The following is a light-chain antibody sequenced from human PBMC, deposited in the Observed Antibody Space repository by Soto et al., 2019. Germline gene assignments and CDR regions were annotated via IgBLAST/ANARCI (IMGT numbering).Light chain of an antibody. CDR1: SSDLGRYDY. CDR2: RVI. V-gene: IGLV2-14*03. CDR3: RSYTSATTWV. Sequence: QSALTQPASVSGSPGQSITISCTGTSSDLGRYDYVSWYQQFPGKAPKLMIYRVINRPSGVSDRFSGSKSGNSASLSISGLQPEDEASYVCRSYTSATTWVVGGGTKLTVL. J-gene: IGLJ3*02.